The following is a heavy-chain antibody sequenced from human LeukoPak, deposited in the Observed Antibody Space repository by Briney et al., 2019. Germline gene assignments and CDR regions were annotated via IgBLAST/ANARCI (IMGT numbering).Heavy chain of an antibody. CDR2: IYHSGST. D-gene: IGHD3-10*01. Sequence: SETLSLTCAVSGGSISSSNWWSWVRQPPGKGLEWIGEIYHSGSTNYNPSLKSRVTISVDTSKNQFSLKLSSVTAADTAVYYCARHSGYYYGMDVWGQGTTVTVSS. V-gene: IGHV4-4*02. CDR1: GGSISSSNW. J-gene: IGHJ6*02. CDR3: ARHSGYYYGMDV.